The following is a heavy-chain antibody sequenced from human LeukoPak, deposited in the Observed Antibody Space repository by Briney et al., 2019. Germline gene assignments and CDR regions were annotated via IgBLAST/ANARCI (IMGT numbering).Heavy chain of an antibody. CDR2: INHSGST. CDR3: ARDTLPGEMATTLDY. V-gene: IGHV4-34*01. J-gene: IGHJ4*02. D-gene: IGHD5-24*01. CDR1: GGSFSGYY. Sequence: SETLSLTCAVYGGSFSGYYWSWIRQPPGKGLEWIGEINHSGSTNYNPSLKSRVTISVDTSKNQFSLKLSSVTAADTAVYYCARDTLPGEMATTLDYWGQGTLVTVSS.